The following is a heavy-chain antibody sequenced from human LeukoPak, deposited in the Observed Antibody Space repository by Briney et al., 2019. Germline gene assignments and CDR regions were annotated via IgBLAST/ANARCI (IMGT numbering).Heavy chain of an antibody. CDR1: GYTFTGYY. V-gene: IGHV1-2*02. J-gene: IGHJ4*02. CDR2: INPNSGGT. D-gene: IGHD3-10*01. Sequence: ASVKVSCKASGYTFTGYYMYWVRQAPGQGLEWMGWINPNSGGTNPAQKFQGRVTMTRDTSISTAYMELSRLRSDDTAVYYCARVTHYYDSGSYPYWGQGTLVTVSS. CDR3: ARVTHYYDSGSYPY.